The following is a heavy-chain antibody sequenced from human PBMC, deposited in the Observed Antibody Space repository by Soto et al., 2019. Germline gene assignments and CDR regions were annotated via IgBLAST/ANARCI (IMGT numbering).Heavy chain of an antibody. V-gene: IGHV3-23*01. J-gene: IGHJ4*02. CDR1: GFTFSSYA. CDR2: ISGSGGST. CDR3: AKESLKTPVTGPVDC. Sequence: EVQLLESGGGLLQPGGSQRLSCTASGFTFSSYALSWVRQAPGKGLEWVSSISGSGGSTYYADSVKGRVTISRDNSKNTLYLQMSSLRAEDTAVYYCAKESLKTPVTGPVDCWGQGTVVTVSS. D-gene: IGHD6-19*01.